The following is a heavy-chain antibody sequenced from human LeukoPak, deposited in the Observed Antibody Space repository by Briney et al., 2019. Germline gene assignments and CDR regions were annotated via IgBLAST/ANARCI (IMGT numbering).Heavy chain of an antibody. CDR2: IYYSGST. Sequence: PSETLSLTCTVSGGSISSSSYYWGWIRQPPGKGLEWIGSIYYSGSTYYNPSLKSRVTISVDTSKNQFSLKLSSVTAADTAVYYCARHVRGVVVAAISSTPPDYWGQGTLVTVSS. D-gene: IGHD2-15*01. CDR3: ARHVRGVVVAAISSTPPDY. V-gene: IGHV4-39*01. J-gene: IGHJ4*02. CDR1: GGSISSSSYY.